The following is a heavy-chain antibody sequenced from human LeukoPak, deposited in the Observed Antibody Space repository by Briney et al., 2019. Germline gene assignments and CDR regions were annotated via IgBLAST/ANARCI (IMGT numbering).Heavy chain of an antibody. J-gene: IGHJ3*02. CDR3: ASLEYSSYPDAFDI. CDR2: IYPGDSDT. CDR1: GYSFNTYW. Sequence: GESLKISCKGSGYSFNTYWIGWVRQMPGKGLEWMGIIYPGDSDTRYSPSFQGQVTISADKSISTAYLQWSSLKASDTAMYYCASLEYSSYPDAFDIWGQGTMVTVSS. V-gene: IGHV5-51*01. D-gene: IGHD6-6*01.